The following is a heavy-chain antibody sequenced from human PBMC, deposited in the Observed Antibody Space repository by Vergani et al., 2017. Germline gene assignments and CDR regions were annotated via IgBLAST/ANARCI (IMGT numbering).Heavy chain of an antibody. D-gene: IGHD3-10*01. CDR2: IGHSGST. CDR3: ARNPIGSSYYEY. J-gene: IGHJ4*02. Sequence: QVQLQESGPGLVKPLGTLCLTCSVSGGPPSTTDWWSWVRQSPERGLEWIGKIGHSGSTYFNASFASRVSMSVDWSVKQFSLYLRSVTAADTAVYYCARNPIGSSYYEYWGQGILVTVSS. V-gene: IGHV4-4*03. CDR1: GGPPSTTDW.